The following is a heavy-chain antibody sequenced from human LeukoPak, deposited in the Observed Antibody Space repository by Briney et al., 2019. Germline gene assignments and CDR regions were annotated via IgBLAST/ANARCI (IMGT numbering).Heavy chain of an antibody. D-gene: IGHD1-14*01. J-gene: IGHJ5*02. CDR1: GFTLSDYS. V-gene: IGHV3-21*01. CDR3: ARDREPETMRWFDP. CDR2: ISSGSVSI. Sequence: KPGGSLRLSCAASGFTLSDYSMNWVRQAPGKGLEWVSSISSGSVSIYYAESVKGRFTVSRDNAKNSLHLQMNSLRADDTAVYYCARDREPETMRWFDPWGQGTLVTVSS.